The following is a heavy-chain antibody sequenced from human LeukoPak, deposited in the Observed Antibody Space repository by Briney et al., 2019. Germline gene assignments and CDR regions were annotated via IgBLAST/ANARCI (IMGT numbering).Heavy chain of an antibody. D-gene: IGHD2-8*01. CDR2: ISGSGGNT. V-gene: IGHV3-23*01. CDR3: AKMVREFYTISYYFDY. CDR1: GFTFTSYA. Sequence: GGSLRLSCAASGFTFTSYAMSWVRQAPGKGLEWVSAISGSGGNTYYADSVKGRFTISRDNSKNTLYLQMNSLRAEDTAVYYCAKMVREFYTISYYFDYWGQGTLVTVSS. J-gene: IGHJ4*02.